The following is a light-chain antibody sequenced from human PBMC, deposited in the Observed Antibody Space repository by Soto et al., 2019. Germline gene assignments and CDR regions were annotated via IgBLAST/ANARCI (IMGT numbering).Light chain of an antibody. CDR3: QHYKNYPWT. CDR1: QGVGSY. Sequence: AIRMTQSPSSLSASAGDRVAIACRASQGVGSYLAWYQQKPGQAPKLLIYGASILQSGVPSRFSAGGSGTEFTLTISCLQSEDFATYYCQHYKNYPWTFGQGTTLEMK. J-gene: IGKJ1*01. V-gene: IGKV1-8*01. CDR2: GAS.